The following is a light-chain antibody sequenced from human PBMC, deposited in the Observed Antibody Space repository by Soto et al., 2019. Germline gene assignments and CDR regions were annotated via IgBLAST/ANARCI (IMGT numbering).Light chain of an antibody. CDR3: QQRTDWPPT. V-gene: IGKV3-11*01. Sequence: EIVLTQSPATLSLSPGERATLSCRASQSVSSHLVWYQQKPGQAPRLLLSSASNRATGIPARFSGSGSGTDFTLTISSLEPEDFAVYYCQQRTDWPPTFGGGTKVEIK. CDR2: SAS. CDR1: QSVSSH. J-gene: IGKJ4*01.